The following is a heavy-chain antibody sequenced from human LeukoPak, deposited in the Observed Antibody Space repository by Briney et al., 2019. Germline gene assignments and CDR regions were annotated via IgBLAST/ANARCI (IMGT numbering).Heavy chain of an antibody. CDR3: ARENKLVSFDY. V-gene: IGHV1-18*01. Sequence: ASVKVSCKASDYTFTIYGISWVRQAPGQGLEWMGWVSAYNGNTNYAQKLQGRVTMTTDTSTSTAYMELRSLRSDDTAVYYCARENKLVSFDYWGQGTLVTVSS. J-gene: IGHJ4*02. CDR2: VSAYNGNT. D-gene: IGHD1/OR15-1a*01. CDR1: DYTFTIYG.